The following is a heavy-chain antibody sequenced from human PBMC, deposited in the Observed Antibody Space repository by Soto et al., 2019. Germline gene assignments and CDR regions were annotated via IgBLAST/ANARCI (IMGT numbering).Heavy chain of an antibody. J-gene: IGHJ6*03. V-gene: IGHV1-24*01. CDR3: ATGAPLLRLRYYYYMDV. Sequence: ASVKVSCKVSGCTLTELSMHWVRQAPGKGLEWMGGFDPEDGETIYAQKFQGRVTMTEDTSTDTAYMELSSLRSEDTAVYYCATGAPLLRLRYYYYMDVWGKGTTVTVSS. D-gene: IGHD3-16*01. CDR1: GCTLTELS. CDR2: FDPEDGET.